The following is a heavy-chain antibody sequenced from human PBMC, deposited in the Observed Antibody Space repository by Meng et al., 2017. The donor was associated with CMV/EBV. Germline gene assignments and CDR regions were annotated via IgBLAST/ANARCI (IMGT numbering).Heavy chain of an antibody. D-gene: IGHD3-22*01. Sequence: ASVKVSCKASGYTFTSYYMHWVRQAPGQGLEWMGIINPSGGNTGYAQKFQGRVTMTRNTSISTAYMELSSLRSEDTAVYYCALRGSSGYWDAFDIWGQGTMVTVSS. V-gene: IGHV1-46*01. CDR2: INPSGGNT. J-gene: IGHJ3*02. CDR1: GYTFTSYY. CDR3: ALRGSSGYWDAFDI.